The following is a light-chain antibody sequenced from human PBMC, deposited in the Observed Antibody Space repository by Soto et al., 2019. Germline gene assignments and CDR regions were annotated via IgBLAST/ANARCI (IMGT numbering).Light chain of an antibody. V-gene: IGKV1-12*01. Sequence: IHMAQSPSSVSASVGDKVTIACRASQDVRTWLAWYQQKPGKAPKLLIHASKLQSEVPSRFSGTGDGTDFTLTIDNLQPDDFATYYCQQVNDFPLTFGPGTRVDF. J-gene: IGKJ3*01. CDR1: QDVRTW. CDR3: QQVNDFPLT. CDR2: AS.